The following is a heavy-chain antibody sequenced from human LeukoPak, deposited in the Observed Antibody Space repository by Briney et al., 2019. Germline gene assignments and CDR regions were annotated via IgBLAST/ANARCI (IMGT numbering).Heavy chain of an antibody. CDR1: GFTFSSYA. J-gene: IGHJ3*02. V-gene: IGHV3-23*01. CDR2: VSGSGGTT. CDR3: ARTPYWIVGAANDAFDI. D-gene: IGHD1-26*01. Sequence: GGSLRLSCAASGFTFSSYAMSWVRQAPGKGLEWVSGVSGSGGTTYYADSVKGRFTISRDNSKNTLYLQMNSLRAEDTAVYYCARTPYWIVGAANDAFDIWGQGTMVTVSS.